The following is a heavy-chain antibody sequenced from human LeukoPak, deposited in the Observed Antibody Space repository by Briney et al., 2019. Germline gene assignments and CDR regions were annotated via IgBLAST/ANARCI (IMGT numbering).Heavy chain of an antibody. CDR1: GGSFSGYY. CDR2: INHSGST. V-gene: IGHV4-34*01. J-gene: IGHJ4*02. D-gene: IGHD6-13*01. CDR3: ARQDSSSWYISGY. Sequence: SETLSLTCAVYGGSFSGYYWSWIRRPPGKGLEWIGEINHSGSTNYNPSLKSRVTISVDTSKNQFSLKLSSVTAADTAVYYCARQDSSSWYISGYWGQGTLVTVSS.